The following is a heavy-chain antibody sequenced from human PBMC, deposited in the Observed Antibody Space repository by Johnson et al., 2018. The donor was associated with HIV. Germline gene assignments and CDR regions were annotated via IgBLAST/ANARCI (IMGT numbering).Heavy chain of an antibody. J-gene: IGHJ3*02. CDR3: ARDAPNFFHSSGVRDDAFDI. V-gene: IGHV3-30*14. Sequence: QVQLVESGGGVVQPGRSLRLSCAASGFTFSSYAMHWVRQAPGKGLEWVAVISYDGSNKYYADSVQGRFTLSRDNSQNTLYLQMNSLRAEDTAVYYCARDAPNFFHSSGVRDDAFDIWGPGTMVTVSS. CDR1: GFTFSSYA. CDR2: ISYDGSNK. D-gene: IGHD3-22*01.